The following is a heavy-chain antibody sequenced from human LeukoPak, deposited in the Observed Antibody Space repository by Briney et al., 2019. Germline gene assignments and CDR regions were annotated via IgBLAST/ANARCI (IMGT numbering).Heavy chain of an antibody. D-gene: IGHD3-22*01. CDR2: INHSGST. J-gene: IGHJ3*02. CDR3: ARAKVYYYDSSGYWRSHAFDI. CDR1: GGYFSGYY. Sequence: PSETLSLTCAVYGGYFSGYYWRWIRQPPGKGLEWIGEINHSGSTNYHPSLKSRVTISVDTSKNQFSLKLSSVTGADTAVYYCARAKVYYYDSSGYWRSHAFDIWGQGTMVTVSS. V-gene: IGHV4-34*01.